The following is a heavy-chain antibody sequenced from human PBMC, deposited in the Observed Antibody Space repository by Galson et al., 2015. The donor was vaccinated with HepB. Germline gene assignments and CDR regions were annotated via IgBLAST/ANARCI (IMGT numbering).Heavy chain of an antibody. CDR3: ARETGSRNYYYPTN. CDR1: GFTFSSYS. CDR2: ISSSSSYI. V-gene: IGHV3-21*01. Sequence: SLRLSCAASGFTFSSYSMKWVRQAPGKGLEWVSSISSSSSYIYYADSVKGRFTISRDNAKNSLYLQMNSLRAEDTAVYYCARETGSRNYYYPTNWGQGTLVTVSS. D-gene: IGHD3-10*01. J-gene: IGHJ4*02.